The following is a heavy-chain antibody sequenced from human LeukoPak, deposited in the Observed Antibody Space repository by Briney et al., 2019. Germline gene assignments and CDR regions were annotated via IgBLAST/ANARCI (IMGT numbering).Heavy chain of an antibody. Sequence: PSGTLPLTCAISGGSVSSGTWWSWVRQPPEKGLEWIGQIYHSGSTNYNPSLKSRVAISIDKSKSQFSLELSSVTAADTAVYYCVYHYGFSFDPWGQGTLVTVSS. CDR2: IYHSGST. CDR3: VYHYGFSFDP. V-gene: IGHV4-4*02. J-gene: IGHJ5*02. D-gene: IGHD3-3*01. CDR1: GGSVSSGTW.